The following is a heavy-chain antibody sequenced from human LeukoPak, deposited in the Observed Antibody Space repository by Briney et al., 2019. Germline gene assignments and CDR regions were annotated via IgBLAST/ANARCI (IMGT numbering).Heavy chain of an antibody. J-gene: IGHJ4*02. D-gene: IGHD2-21*02. V-gene: IGHV3-49*03. CDR2: IRSKAYGGTT. CDR3: TRTMVVTPTSEFDY. Sequence: GGSLRLSCTASGFTFGDCAMSWFRQAPGKGLEWVGFIRSKAYGGTTEYAASVKARFTISRDDSKSIAYLQMNSLKTEDTAVYYCTRTMVVTPTSEFDYWGQGTLVTVSS. CDR1: GFTFGDCA.